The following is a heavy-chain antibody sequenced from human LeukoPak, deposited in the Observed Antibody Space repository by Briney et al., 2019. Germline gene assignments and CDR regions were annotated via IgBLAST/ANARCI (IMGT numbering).Heavy chain of an antibody. CDR2: ISGSGGTT. D-gene: IGHD5-18*01. J-gene: IGHJ4*02. CDR1: GFTFSSYS. V-gene: IGHV3-23*01. CDR3: ANLAAAMVTYLLDY. Sequence: GGSLRLSCAASGFTFSSYSMNWVRQAPGKGLEWVSVISGSGGTTYYADSVKGRFTISRDNSKNTLYLQMNSLRAEDTAVYYCANLAAAMVTYLLDYWGQGTLVTVSS.